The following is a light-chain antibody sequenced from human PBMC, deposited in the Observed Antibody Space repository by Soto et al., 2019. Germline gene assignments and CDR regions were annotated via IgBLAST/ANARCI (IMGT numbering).Light chain of an antibody. CDR1: QSVSSN. CDR2: GAS. CDR3: QQYNNWPPGVF. V-gene: IGKV3-15*01. J-gene: IGKJ4*01. Sequence: EIVMTQSPATLSMSPGERATLSCRASQSVSSNLAWYQQKPGQAPRLLIYGASTRATGIPARFSGSGSGTEFTLTISSLQSEDFAVYYCQQYNNWPPGVFFGGGTKVDIK.